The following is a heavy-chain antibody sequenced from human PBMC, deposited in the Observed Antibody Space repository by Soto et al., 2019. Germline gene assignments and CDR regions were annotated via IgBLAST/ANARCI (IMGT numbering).Heavy chain of an antibody. J-gene: IGHJ4*02. CDR3: ARDAITGLFDY. V-gene: IGHV4-34*01. CDR2: INHSGST. Sequence: QVQLQQWGAGLLKPSETLSLTCAVYGGSFSGYYWTWIRQPPGTGLEWIGEINHSGSTNYNPSLKSRGTISVDTATTPSSLKLTSVTAADTAVYYCARDAITGLFDYWGQGTLVTVSS. CDR1: GGSFSGYY. D-gene: IGHD2-8*02.